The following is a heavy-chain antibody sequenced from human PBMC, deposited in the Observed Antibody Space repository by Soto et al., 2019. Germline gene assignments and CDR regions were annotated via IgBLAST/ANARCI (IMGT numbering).Heavy chain of an antibody. J-gene: IGHJ3*02. Sequence: QVQLVQSGADVKKPGASVKVSCKTSGYNFTSYGISWVRQAPGQGLEWMGWISPHNDRTKYARRFQDRVTMTTETPTSTVYMELGSLRSDDTAVYYCARDLYYSSGRYFDHDAFDISGQGTVVNVSS. D-gene: IGHD6-19*01. CDR3: ARDLYYSSGRYFDHDAFDI. CDR2: ISPHNDRT. CDR1: GYNFTSYG. V-gene: IGHV1-18*01.